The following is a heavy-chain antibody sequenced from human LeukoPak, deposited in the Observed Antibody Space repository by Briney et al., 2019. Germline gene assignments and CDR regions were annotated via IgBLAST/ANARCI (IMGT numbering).Heavy chain of an antibody. CDR3: ARAYSYGYGYYYYYMDV. D-gene: IGHD5-18*01. V-gene: IGHV4-34*01. Sequence: SETLSLTCAVYGGSFSGYYWSWIRQPPGKGLEGIGEINHSGSTNYNPSLKSRVTISVDTSKNQFSLKLSSVTAADTAVYYCARAYSYGYGYYYYYMDVWGKGTTVTVSS. CDR2: INHSGST. J-gene: IGHJ6*03. CDR1: GGSFSGYY.